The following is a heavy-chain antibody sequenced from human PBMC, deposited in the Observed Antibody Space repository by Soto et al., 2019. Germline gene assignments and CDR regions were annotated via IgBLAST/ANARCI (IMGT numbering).Heavy chain of an antibody. CDR2: IYYTVSP. CDR1: GDSINNYY. D-gene: IGHD6-13*01. V-gene: IGHV4-59*01. J-gene: IGHJ4*02. Sequence: SETLSLTCTVSGDSINNYYWSWIRQPPGKRLEWIGYIYYTVSPTYNPSLESRVTMSVDTSKNQFSLKLNSVNAADTAVYYCAKYRRTEAEGFTLDYWGRGTLVTVSS. CDR3: AKYRRTEAEGFTLDY.